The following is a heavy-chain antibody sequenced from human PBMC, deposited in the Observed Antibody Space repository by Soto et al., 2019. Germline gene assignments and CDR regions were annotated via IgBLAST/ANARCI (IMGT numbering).Heavy chain of an antibody. V-gene: IGHV1-69*01. Sequence: QVQLVQSGAEVKKPGSSVKVSCKASGGTFSSYAISWVRQAPGQGLEWMGGVIPIFGTANYAQKFQGRVTITADESTSTAYRELSSLRSEDTAVYYCANQPAYGDYLQNCFDPWGQGTLVTVSS. J-gene: IGHJ5*02. CDR1: GGTFSSYA. CDR3: ANQPAYGDYLQNCFDP. D-gene: IGHD4-17*01. CDR2: VIPIFGTA.